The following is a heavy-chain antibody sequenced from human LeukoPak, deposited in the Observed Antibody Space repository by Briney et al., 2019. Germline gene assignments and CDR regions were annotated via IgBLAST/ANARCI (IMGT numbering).Heavy chain of an antibody. D-gene: IGHD3-10*01. J-gene: IGHJ4*02. V-gene: IGHV4-38-2*02. CDR3: VTCRAYIRGGFDF. Sequence: PSETLSLTCTVSGGSISSGYYWGWIRQPPGKGLEWIGSIYHSGSTYYNPSLKSRVTISVDTSKNRFSLRLSSVTAADTAVYYCVTCRAYIRGGFDFWGQGALVTVSS. CDR1: GGSISSGYY. CDR2: IYHSGST.